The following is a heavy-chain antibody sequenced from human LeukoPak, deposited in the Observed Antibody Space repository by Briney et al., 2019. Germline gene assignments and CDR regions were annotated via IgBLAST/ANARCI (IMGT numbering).Heavy chain of an antibody. D-gene: IGHD6-13*01. CDR2: ISYDGSNK. CDR3: ARVSGAAAAGY. J-gene: IGHJ4*02. Sequence: GGSLRLSCAASGFTFSSYAMHWVRQAPGKGLEWVAAISYDGSNKYYADSVKGRFTISRDNSKNTLYLQMNSLRAEDTAVYYCARVSGAAAAGYWGQGTLVTVSS. CDR1: GFTFSSYA. V-gene: IGHV3-30-3*01.